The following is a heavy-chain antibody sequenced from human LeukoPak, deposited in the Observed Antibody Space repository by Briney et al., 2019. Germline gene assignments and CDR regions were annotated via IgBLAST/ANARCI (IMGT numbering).Heavy chain of an antibody. D-gene: IGHD6-13*01. CDR2: INPNSGGT. J-gene: IGHJ5*02. V-gene: IGHV1-2*02. Sequence: ASVKVSCKASGYTFTGYYMHWVRKAPGQGLEWMGWINPNSGGTNYAQKFQGRVTMTRDTSISTAYMELSRLRSDDTAVYYCASCSSSISWFDPWGQGTLVTVSS. CDR3: ASCSSSISWFDP. CDR1: GYTFTGYY.